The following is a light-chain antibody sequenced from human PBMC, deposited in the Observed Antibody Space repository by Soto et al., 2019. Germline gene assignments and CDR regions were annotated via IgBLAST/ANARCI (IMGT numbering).Light chain of an antibody. CDR3: SSYTSSSTLV. Sequence: QSALTQPASVSGSPGQSITISCTGTSSDVGSYEHVSWYQQHPGKAPKLMIYDVSYRPSGVSNRFSGSKSGNTASLTISGLQAEDEADYYCSSYTSSSTLVFGTGTKLTVL. J-gene: IGLJ1*01. CDR1: SSDVGSYEH. CDR2: DVS. V-gene: IGLV2-14*01.